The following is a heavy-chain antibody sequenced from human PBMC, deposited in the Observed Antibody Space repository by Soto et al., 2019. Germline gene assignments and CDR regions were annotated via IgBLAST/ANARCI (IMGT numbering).Heavy chain of an antibody. CDR3: ARGLGYGYGDLNWFDP. J-gene: IGHJ5*02. D-gene: IGHD4-17*01. V-gene: IGHV4-30-4*01. CDR1: GGSISSGDYY. CDR2: IYYSGST. Sequence: QVQLQESGPGLVKPSQTLSLTCTVSGGSISSGDYYWSWIRQPPGKGLEWIGYIYYSGSTYYNPSLKSRVTISVDTSKNKFSLKLSSVTAADTAVYYCARGLGYGYGDLNWFDPWGQGTLVTVSS.